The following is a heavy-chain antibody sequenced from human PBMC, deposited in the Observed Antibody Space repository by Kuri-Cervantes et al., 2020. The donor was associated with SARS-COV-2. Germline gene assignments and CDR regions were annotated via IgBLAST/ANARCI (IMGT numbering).Heavy chain of an antibody. CDR3: ARLRSLGYCTSGVCSPNFFEI. Sequence: SVKVSCKASGGTFSSYAISWVRQAPGQGLEWMGRIIPIFGTANYAQKFQGRVTITADESTSTAYMELSSLRFEDTAVYYCARLRSLGYCTSGVCSPNFFEIWGQGTMVTVSS. V-gene: IGHV1-69*13. D-gene: IGHD2-8*01. CDR2: IIPIFGTA. J-gene: IGHJ3*02. CDR1: GGTFSSYA.